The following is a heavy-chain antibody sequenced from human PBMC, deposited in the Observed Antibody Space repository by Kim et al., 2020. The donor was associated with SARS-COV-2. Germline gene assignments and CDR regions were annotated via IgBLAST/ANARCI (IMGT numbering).Heavy chain of an antibody. CDR1: GFSLRNHW. CDR3: ARGTTGWKGVDY. Sequence: GGSLRLSCEASGFSLRNHWMHWVRQVPGKGLAWVAKIRGDGAYTLYADSVRGWFTVSRDNARNTLYLQMDSLTAADTSVYFCARGTTGWKGVDYWGQGILVTVSS. CDR2: IRGDGAYT. J-gene: IGHJ4*02. V-gene: IGHV3-74*01. D-gene: IGHD6-19*01.